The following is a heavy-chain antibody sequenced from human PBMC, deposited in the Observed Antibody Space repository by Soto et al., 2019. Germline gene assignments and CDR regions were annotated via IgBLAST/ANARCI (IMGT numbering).Heavy chain of an antibody. D-gene: IGHD3-10*01. Sequence: ESGGDLVQPGGSLRLSCAASGFTFNNYTMTWVRQAPGKGLEWVSGVSGSGLTKHYSDTVKGRFTISRDNSKNALSLQMNSLRADGAAVYFCAKIMAGAKSAFDFWGRGTKVTISS. CDR1: GFTFNNYT. CDR2: VSGSGLTK. CDR3: AKIMAGAKSAFDF. J-gene: IGHJ3*01. V-gene: IGHV3-23*01.